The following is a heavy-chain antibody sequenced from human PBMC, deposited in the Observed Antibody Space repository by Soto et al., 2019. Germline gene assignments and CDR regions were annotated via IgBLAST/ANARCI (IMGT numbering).Heavy chain of an antibody. CDR3: ARYIVATISSSIADY. CDR2: IYYSGST. Sequence: SETLSLICTVSGGSVSSGSYYWSWIRQPPGKGLEWIGYIYYSGSTNYNPSLKSRVTISVDTSKNQFSLKLSSVTAADTAVYYCARYIVATISSSIADYWGQGTLVTVSS. CDR1: GGSVSSGSYY. D-gene: IGHD5-12*01. V-gene: IGHV4-61*01. J-gene: IGHJ4*02.